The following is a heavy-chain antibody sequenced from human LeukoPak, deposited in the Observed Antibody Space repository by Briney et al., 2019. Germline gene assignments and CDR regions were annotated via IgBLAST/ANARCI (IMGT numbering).Heavy chain of an antibody. CDR2: IYSGGNT. D-gene: IGHD3-10*01. J-gene: IGHJ5*02. Sequence: PGGSLRLSCAASGFTFSSSAMSWVRQAPGKGLEWVSIIYSGGNTYYADSVKGRFTISRDNSKNTLFLQINSLRAEDTAVYYCARVRGWGFDPWGQGTLVTVSS. CDR3: ARVRGWGFDP. CDR1: GFTFSSSA. V-gene: IGHV3-23*03.